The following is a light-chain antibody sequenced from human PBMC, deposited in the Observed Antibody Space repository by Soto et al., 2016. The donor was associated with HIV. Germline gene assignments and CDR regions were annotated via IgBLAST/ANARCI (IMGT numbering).Light chain of an antibody. V-gene: IGLV3-21*03. CDR2: DDS. CDR1: NVGSKS. J-gene: IGLJ2*01. CDR3: QVWDASTDLVV. Sequence: SYELTQPPSLSVAPRKTARITRGGNNVGSKSVQWYQQKPGQAPILVLYDDSDRPSGIPERFSGSNSGDTATLTISRVEAGDEADYYCQVWDASTDLVVFGGGTKLTVL.